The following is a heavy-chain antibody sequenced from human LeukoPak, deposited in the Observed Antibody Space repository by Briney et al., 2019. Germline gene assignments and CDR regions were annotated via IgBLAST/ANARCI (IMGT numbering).Heavy chain of an antibody. V-gene: IGHV4-4*07. CDR2: IYTSGST. CDR3: ARHSAMTTGYFQN. D-gene: IGHD4-17*01. CDR1: GGSISSFY. Sequence: PSETLSLTCTVSGGSISSFYWSWIRQPAGKGLEWIGRIYTSGSTDYNPSLKSRVTMSVDASKNKFSLKLTSVTAADTAVYYCARHSAMTTGYFQNWGQGTLVTVSS. J-gene: IGHJ1*01.